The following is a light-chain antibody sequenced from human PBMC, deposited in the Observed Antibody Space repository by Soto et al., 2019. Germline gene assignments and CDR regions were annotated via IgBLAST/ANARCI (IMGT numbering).Light chain of an antibody. V-gene: IGKV1-9*01. Sequence: DIQLTQSPSFLSASVGDRVTITCRASQGTSSYLAWYQQKPGKAPKLLIYAASILQSGVPSRFSGSGSGTEFTLTLSSLQPEDFATYYCQRPGVVGPGTKVDIK. CDR1: QGTSSY. CDR3: QRPGV. CDR2: AAS. J-gene: IGKJ3*01.